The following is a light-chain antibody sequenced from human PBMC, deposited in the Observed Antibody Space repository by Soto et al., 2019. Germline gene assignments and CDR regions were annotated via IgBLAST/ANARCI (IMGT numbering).Light chain of an antibody. CDR3: QHYGSSPYT. CDR2: DAS. CDR1: QTVSSSY. J-gene: IGKJ2*01. V-gene: IGKV3-20*01. Sequence: EIVLTQSPGTLSLSPGDRATLSCRASQTVSSSYLAWYRQKPGQAPRLLIYDASSRATGIPDRFSGSGSGTDFTLTISRLEPEDFAVYYCQHYGSSPYTFGQGTKLEIK.